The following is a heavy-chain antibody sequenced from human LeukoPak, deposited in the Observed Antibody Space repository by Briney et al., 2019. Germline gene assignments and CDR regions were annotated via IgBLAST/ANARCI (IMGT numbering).Heavy chain of an antibody. CDR2: IYYSGST. D-gene: IGHD5-24*01. J-gene: IGHJ4*02. Sequence: PSQTLSLTCTVSGRSISSGGYHWRWIRQHPGKGLEWIGYIYYSGSTYYNPSLKSRVTISVDTSKNQFSLKLSSVTAADTAVYYCARDSWLQFNSKNDYWGQGTLVTVSS. CDR1: GRSISSGGYH. CDR3: ARDSWLQFNSKNDY. V-gene: IGHV4-31*03.